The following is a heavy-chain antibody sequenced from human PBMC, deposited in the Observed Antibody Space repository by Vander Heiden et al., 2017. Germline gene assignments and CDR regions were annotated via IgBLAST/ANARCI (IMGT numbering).Heavy chain of an antibody. D-gene: IGHD1-7*01. CDR2: ISYDGSNK. J-gene: IGHJ4*02. V-gene: IGHV3-30*18. CDR3: AKENNWNYEFDY. Sequence: QVHLVEPGGGVVQPGRSLRLSCAASGFTFSRYGMHWVRQAPGRGLGWVAVISYDGSNKYYADSVKGRFTISRDNSKNTLYLQMNSLRAEDTAVYYCAKENNWNYEFDYWGQGTLVTVSS. CDR1: GFTFSRYG.